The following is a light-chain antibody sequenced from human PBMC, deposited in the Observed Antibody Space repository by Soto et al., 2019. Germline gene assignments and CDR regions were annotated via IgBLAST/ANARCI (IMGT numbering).Light chain of an antibody. CDR1: QKINNW. CDR2: GAS. CDR3: QQASSFPLT. V-gene: IGKV1-12*01. Sequence: DIQMTQSPSSVSASVGDRVTITCRASQKINNWLAWYQQKRGRAPKLLIYGASSLQSGVPSRFSGSGSGTDFTLTISGLQPEDVATYYCQQASSFPLTFGQGTRLEIK. J-gene: IGKJ5*01.